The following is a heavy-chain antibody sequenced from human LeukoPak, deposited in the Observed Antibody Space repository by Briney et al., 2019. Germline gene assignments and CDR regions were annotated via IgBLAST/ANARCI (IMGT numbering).Heavy chain of an antibody. D-gene: IGHD2-2*02. V-gene: IGHV5-51*01. CDR1: GYSFTSYW. CDR3: ARHHSYCSSTSCYTGAFVY. Sequence: GESLKISCKGSGYSFTSYWIGWVRQMPGKGLEWMGIIYPGDSDTRYSPSFQGQVTISADKSISTAYLQWSSLKASDTAMYYCARHHSYCSSTSCYTGAFVYWGQGTLVTVSS. CDR2: IYPGDSDT. J-gene: IGHJ4*02.